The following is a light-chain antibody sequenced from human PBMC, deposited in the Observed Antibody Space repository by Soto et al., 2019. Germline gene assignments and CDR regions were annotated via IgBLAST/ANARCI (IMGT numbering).Light chain of an antibody. CDR3: QQFNNYPLT. V-gene: IGKV1-5*01. CDR2: DAS. Sequence: DIQMTQSPSTLSAAVGDRVTSTCRASQSISSWLAWYQQKPEKAPKLLIYDASSLESGVPSRFSGSGSGTDFTLTISSLQPEDFATYYCQQFNNYPLTFGGGTKVDIK. J-gene: IGKJ4*01. CDR1: QSISSW.